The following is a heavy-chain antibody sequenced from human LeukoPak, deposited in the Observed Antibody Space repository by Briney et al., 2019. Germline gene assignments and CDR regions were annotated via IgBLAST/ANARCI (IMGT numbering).Heavy chain of an antibody. V-gene: IGHV3-7*01. CDR1: GFTFSSYW. Sequence: GGSLRLSCAASGFTFSSYWRSWVRRAPGKGLEWVANIKQDGSEKYYVDSVKGRFTISRDNAKNSLYLQMNSLRAEDTAVYYCARNPPGPAAGDYWGQGTLVTVSS. D-gene: IGHD6-13*01. CDR2: IKQDGSEK. CDR3: ARNPPGPAAGDY. J-gene: IGHJ4*02.